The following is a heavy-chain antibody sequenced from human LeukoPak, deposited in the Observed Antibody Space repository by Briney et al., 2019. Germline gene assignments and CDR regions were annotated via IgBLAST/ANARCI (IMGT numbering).Heavy chain of an antibody. J-gene: IGHJ4*02. CDR1: GYTFTGYY. D-gene: IGHD6-13*01. V-gene: IGHV1-46*01. Sequence: ASVKVSCKASGYTFTGYYMHWVRQAPGQGLEWMGIINPSGGSTSYAQKFQGRVTMTRDTSTSTVYMELGSLRSEDTAVYYCARDPPAAGYLDYWGQGTLVTVSS. CDR3: ARDPPAAGYLDY. CDR2: INPSGGST.